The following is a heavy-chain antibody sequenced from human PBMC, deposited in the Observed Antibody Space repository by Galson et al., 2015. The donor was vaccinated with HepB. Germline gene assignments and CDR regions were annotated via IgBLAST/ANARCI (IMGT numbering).Heavy chain of an antibody. D-gene: IGHD1-14*01. Sequence: SVTVSCKASGGTFSSYAIGWLRQAPGQGLEWLGGIIPIFGTTNYAEKFQGRVTITADTSTTTAYMKLSSLKSGDTAVYYCAKVDHGNAFDTWGQGTMVTVSS. CDR1: GGTFSSYA. CDR2: IIPIFGTT. J-gene: IGHJ3*02. V-gene: IGHV1-69*06. CDR3: AKVDHGNAFDT.